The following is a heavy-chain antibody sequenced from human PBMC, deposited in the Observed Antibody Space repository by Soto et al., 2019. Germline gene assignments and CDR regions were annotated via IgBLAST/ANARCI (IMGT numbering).Heavy chain of an antibody. CDR1: GGSISSGGYS. D-gene: IGHD3-22*01. V-gene: IGHV4-30-2*01. Sequence: SETLSLTCAVSGGSISSGGYSWSWIRQPPGKGLEWIGYIYHSGSTYYNPSLKSRVTISVDRSKNQFSLKLSSVTAADTAVYYCARDEREYDSSGYYYWFDHWGQGTLVTVSS. CDR2: IYHSGST. CDR3: ARDEREYDSSGYYYWFDH. J-gene: IGHJ5*02.